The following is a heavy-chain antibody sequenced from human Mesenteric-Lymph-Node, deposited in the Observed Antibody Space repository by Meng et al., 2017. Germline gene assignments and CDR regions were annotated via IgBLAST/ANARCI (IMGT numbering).Heavy chain of an antibody. CDR2: LSDSSDTT. CDR1: GFTFSSYA. CDR3: AKHPFGSVAGHFDY. V-gene: IGHV3-23*04. D-gene: IGHD6-19*01. Sequence: EAQLVESGGGLVQPGGSLRLSCAASGFTFSSYAMSWVRQAPGKGLEWVSSLSDSSDTTFYADSVKGRFTVSRDNSKNTMYLQTDSLRAEDAAVYYCAKHPFGSVAGHFDYWGQGALVTVSS. J-gene: IGHJ4*02.